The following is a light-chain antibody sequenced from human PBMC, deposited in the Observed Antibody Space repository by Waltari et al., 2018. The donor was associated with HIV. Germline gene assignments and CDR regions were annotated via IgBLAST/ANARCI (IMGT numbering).Light chain of an antibody. CDR3: QSTDTSDAYYV. V-gene: IGLV3-25*03. CDR2: KDT. CDR1: LLSDQY. J-gene: IGLJ1*01. Sequence: YELTQPHSVSVSPGQPARITCSGDLLSDQYVHWYQQKPGQAPVLVMYKDTQRPSGIPDRFFGSTSGTTVTLTISGVQAEDEADYYCQSTDTSDAYYVFGGGTKVTVL.